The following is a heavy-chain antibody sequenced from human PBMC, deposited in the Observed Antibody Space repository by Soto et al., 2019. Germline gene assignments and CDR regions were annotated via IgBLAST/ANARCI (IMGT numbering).Heavy chain of an antibody. CDR2: IYSGGST. D-gene: IGHD3-22*01. V-gene: IGHV3-53*01. CDR1: GFTVSDNY. J-gene: IGHJ4*02. Sequence: GGSLRLSCAASGFTVSDNYMSWVRQAPGKGLEWISIIYSGGSTYYADSVKGRFTISRDNSKNTLYLQMNSLRAEDTAVYYCARDLPSFYDSGSYWGRGTLVTVSS. CDR3: ARDLPSFYDSGSY.